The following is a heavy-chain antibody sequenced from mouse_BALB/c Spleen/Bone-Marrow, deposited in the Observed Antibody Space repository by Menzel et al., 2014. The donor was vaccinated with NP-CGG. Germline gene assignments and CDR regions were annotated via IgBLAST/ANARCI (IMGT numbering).Heavy chain of an antibody. V-gene: IGHV1-80*01. D-gene: IGHD2-10*02. CDR3: ARQYGNYFDY. CDR2: IYPGDGDT. J-gene: IGHJ2*01. CDR1: GYAFSSYW. Sequence: QVHVKQSGAELVRPGSSVKISCKASGYAFSSYWMNWVKQRPGQGLEWIGQIYPGDGDTNYNGKFKGKATLTADKSSSTAYMQLSSLTSEDSAVYFCARQYGNYFDYWGQGTTLTASS.